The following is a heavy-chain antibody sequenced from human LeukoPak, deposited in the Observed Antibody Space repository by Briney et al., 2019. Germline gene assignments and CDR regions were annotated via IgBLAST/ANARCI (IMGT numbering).Heavy chain of an antibody. Sequence: GGSLRLSCSASGFTFSVYAIHWVRQAPGKGLEYVSTIISNGGSTYYADSVKGRFTISRDNSKNTVSLQMSSLKAEDTALYYCVKDGLAFCGGDCYSYFDYWGQGTLVTVSS. J-gene: IGHJ4*02. CDR2: IISNGGST. D-gene: IGHD2-21*02. CDR3: VKDGLAFCGGDCYSYFDY. CDR1: GFTFSVYA. V-gene: IGHV3-64D*06.